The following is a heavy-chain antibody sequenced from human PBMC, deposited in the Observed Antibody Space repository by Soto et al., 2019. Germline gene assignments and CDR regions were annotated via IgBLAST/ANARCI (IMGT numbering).Heavy chain of an antibody. J-gene: IGHJ4*02. CDR3: ARGDCSGEYCHFDY. CDR2: ISSSGSYI. Sequence: EVQLVESGGGLVKLGGSLRLSCAASGFTFSTYNMNWVRQAPGKGLEWVSSISSSGSYIYYADSVKGRFTISRDNAKNSLYLQMNSLRAEDTAVFYCARGDCSGEYCHFDYWGQGTLVTVSS. CDR1: GFTFSTYN. V-gene: IGHV3-21*01. D-gene: IGHD2-15*01.